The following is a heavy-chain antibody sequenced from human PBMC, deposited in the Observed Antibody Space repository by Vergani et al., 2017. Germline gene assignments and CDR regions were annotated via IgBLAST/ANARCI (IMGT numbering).Heavy chain of an antibody. V-gene: IGHV4-39*07. CDR1: GDSINSSTYY. CDR2: VYYTGST. CDR3: AREGMEVRGSDWFDP. Sequence: QLQLQESGPGLVKPSETLSLTCTVSGDSINSSTYYWGWIRQTPEKGLEWIGSVYYTGSTYYNPSLKSRVTISVDTSKNQFSLKLSSVTAAYTAVYYCAREGMEVRGSDWFDPWGQGTLVTVSS. J-gene: IGHJ5*02. D-gene: IGHD6-13*01.